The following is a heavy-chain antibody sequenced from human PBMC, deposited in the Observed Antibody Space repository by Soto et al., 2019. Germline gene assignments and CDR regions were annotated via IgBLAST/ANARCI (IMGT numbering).Heavy chain of an antibody. CDR2: IIPIFGTA. D-gene: IGHD3-22*01. V-gene: IGHV1-69*01. Sequence: QVQLVQSGAEVKKPGSSVKVSCKASGGTFSSYAISWVRQAPGQGLEWMGGIIPIFGTANYAQKFQGRVTITADEPTSTAYMELSSLRSEDTAVYYCARGPEIVVDITYYCDYWSQGTLVTVSS. CDR3: ARGPEIVVDITYYCDY. CDR1: GGTFSSYA. J-gene: IGHJ4*02.